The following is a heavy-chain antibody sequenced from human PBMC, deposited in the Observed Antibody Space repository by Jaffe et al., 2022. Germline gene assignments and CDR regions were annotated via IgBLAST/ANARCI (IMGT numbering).Heavy chain of an antibody. CDR2: INAGNGNT. V-gene: IGHV1-3*01. CDR3: ARQGREITIFGVVSSKGYYYMDV. J-gene: IGHJ6*03. CDR1: GYTFTSYA. D-gene: IGHD3-3*01. Sequence: QVQLVQSGAEVKKPGASVKVSCKASGYTFTSYAMHWVRQAPGQRLEWMGWINAGNGNTKYSQKFQGRVTITRDTSASTAYMELSSLRSEDTAVYYCARQGREITIFGVVSSKGYYYMDVWGKGTTVTVSS.